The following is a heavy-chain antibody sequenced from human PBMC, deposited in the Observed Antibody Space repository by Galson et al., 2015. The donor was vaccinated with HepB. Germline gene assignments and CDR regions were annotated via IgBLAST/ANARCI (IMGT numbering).Heavy chain of an antibody. J-gene: IGHJ4*02. CDR1: GYSFTSDW. Sequence: QSGAEAKKPGESLRISCKGSGYSFTSDWISWVRQVPGKGVEGMGRIDPSDSYTNYSPSFQGHVTISADKSISTAYLQWSSLKASDTAMYYCARGDDYGDSLDYWGQGTLVTVSS. CDR2: IDPSDSYT. CDR3: ARGDDYGDSLDY. V-gene: IGHV5-10-1*01. D-gene: IGHD4-17*01.